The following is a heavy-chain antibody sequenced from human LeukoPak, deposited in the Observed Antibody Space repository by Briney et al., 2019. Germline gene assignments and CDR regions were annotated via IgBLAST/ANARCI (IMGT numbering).Heavy chain of an antibody. Sequence: GGSLRLSCATSRSTFSSYGMHWVRQAPGKGLGWVAFIRYDGSNKYYADSVKGRFTISRDNSKNTLYLQMSSLRAEDTAVYYCAKDGALYGGNTYFDYWGQGTLVTVSS. CDR3: AKDGALYGGNTYFDY. CDR2: IRYDGSNK. V-gene: IGHV3-30*02. J-gene: IGHJ4*02. CDR1: RSTFSSYG. D-gene: IGHD4-23*01.